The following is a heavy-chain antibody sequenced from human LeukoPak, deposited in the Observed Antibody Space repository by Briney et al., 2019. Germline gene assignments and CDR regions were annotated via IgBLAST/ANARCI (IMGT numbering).Heavy chain of an antibody. J-gene: IGHJ4*02. V-gene: IGHV3-23*01. CDR2: ISGSGGST. D-gene: IGHD3-22*01. CDR3: AKGTYDSSGYTDY. Sequence: GGSLRLSCAASGFTFSSYAMSWVRQAPGKGLEWVSAISGSGGSTYYTDSVKGRFTISRDNSKNTLYLQMNSLRAEDTAVYYCAKGTYDSSGYTDYWGQGTLVTVSS. CDR1: GFTFSSYA.